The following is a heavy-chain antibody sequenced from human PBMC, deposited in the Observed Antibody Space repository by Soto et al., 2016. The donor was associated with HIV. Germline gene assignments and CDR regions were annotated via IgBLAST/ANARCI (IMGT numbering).Heavy chain of an antibody. V-gene: IGHV4-34*01. D-gene: IGHD5-12*01. CDR1: GGSFSDYY. CDR3: ARRVHNSGRPAAYWYFDL. Sequence: QVQLQQWGAGLLKPSETLSLTCAVYGGSFSDYYWTWICQPPGKGLEWIGDISHSGSTNYNPSLKSRVTISIDTSKNQFSLKLSSVTAADTAIYYCARRVHNSGRPAAYWYFDLWALAPWSVS. J-gene: IGHJ2*01. CDR2: ISHSGST.